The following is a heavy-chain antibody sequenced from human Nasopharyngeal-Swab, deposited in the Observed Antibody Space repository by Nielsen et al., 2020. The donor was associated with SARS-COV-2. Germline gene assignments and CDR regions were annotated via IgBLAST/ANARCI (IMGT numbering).Heavy chain of an antibody. CDR1: GFTSSSYG. V-gene: IGHV3-30*03. CDR3: ARDWAHYYGSGALLLWWFDP. D-gene: IGHD3-10*01. Sequence: GESLKISCAASGFTSSSYGMHWVRQAPGKGLEWVAVISYDGSNKYYADSVKGRFTISRDNSKNTLYLQMNSLRAEDTAVYYCARDWAHYYGSGALLLWWFDPWGQGTLVTVSS. CDR2: ISYDGSNK. J-gene: IGHJ5*02.